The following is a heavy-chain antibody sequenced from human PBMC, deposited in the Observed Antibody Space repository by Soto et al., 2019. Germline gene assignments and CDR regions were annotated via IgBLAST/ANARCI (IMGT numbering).Heavy chain of an antibody. J-gene: IGHJ4*02. D-gene: IGHD3-22*01. V-gene: IGHV3-23*01. CDR1: GFTFSSYA. Sequence: EVQLLESGGGLVQPVGSLRLSCAASGFTFSSYAMSWVRQAPGKGLEWVSAISGSGGSTYYADSVKGRFTISRDNSKNTLYLQMNSLRAEDTAVYYCAKDKPRGYYDSSGRYYFDYWGQGTLVTVSS. CDR2: ISGSGGST. CDR3: AKDKPRGYYDSSGRYYFDY.